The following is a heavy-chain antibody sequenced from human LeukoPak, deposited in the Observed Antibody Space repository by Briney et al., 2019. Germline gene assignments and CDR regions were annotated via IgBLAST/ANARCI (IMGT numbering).Heavy chain of an antibody. CDR3: ARSGSTTWHNFDY. J-gene: IGHJ4*02. CDR2: FHHSGNT. V-gene: IGHV4-59*01. Sequence: SETLSLTCAVSGVSINLYYWNWVRQPAGKGLEWIGAFHHSGNTHYNPSLKSRVTISVDTSNNQFSLRLSSVTAADTAVYYCARSGSTTWHNFDYWGQGTLVTVSS. CDR1: GVSINLYY. D-gene: IGHD6-13*01.